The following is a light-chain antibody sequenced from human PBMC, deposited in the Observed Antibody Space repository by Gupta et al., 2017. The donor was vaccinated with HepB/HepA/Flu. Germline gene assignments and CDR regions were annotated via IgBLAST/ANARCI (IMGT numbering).Light chain of an antibody. V-gene: IGKV4-1*01. J-gene: IGKJ3*01. Sequence: DIVMTQSPDSLAVSLGEKASVNCKSSQRVFYNSNNYLAWYQQKPGQPPKLLIYWASTRESGVPDRFSGSGSGTDFTLIISSRQAEDVAVYYCQQEVKTPFTFGHGTKVDIK. CDR1: QRVFYNSNNY. CDR3: QQEVKTPFT. CDR2: WAS.